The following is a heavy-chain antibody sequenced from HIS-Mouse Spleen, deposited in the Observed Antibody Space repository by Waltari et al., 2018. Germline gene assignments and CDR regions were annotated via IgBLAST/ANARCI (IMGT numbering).Heavy chain of an antibody. CDR2: ISSSSSYI. Sequence: LEWVSSISSSSSYIYYADSVKGRFTISRDNAKNSLYLQMNSLRAEDTAVYYCARGSWNWFDPWGQGTLVTVSS. V-gene: IGHV3-21*01. D-gene: IGHD2-15*01. CDR3: ARGSWNWFDP. J-gene: IGHJ5*02.